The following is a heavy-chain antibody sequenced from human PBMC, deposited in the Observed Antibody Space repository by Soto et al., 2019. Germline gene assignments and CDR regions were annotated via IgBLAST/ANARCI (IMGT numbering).Heavy chain of an antibody. CDR2: ISAYNGQT. CDR1: GYPFDTYG. J-gene: IGHJ5*02. D-gene: IGHD2-15*01. V-gene: IGHV1-18*01. CDR3: ARDPHECWDPYCFGP. Sequence: ASVKVSCKASGYPFDTYGINWVRQAPGQRPEWMGWISAYNGQTDYAQNFQGRVTMATGTSTNTAYMELRNLRSDDTAVYYCARDPHECWDPYCFGPWGPGTLVTVSS.